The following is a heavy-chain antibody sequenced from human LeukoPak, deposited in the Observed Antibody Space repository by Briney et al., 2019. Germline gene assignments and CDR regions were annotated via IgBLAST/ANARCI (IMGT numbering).Heavy chain of an antibody. V-gene: IGHV1-18*04. CDR1: GYTFTSYY. J-gene: IGHJ4*02. CDR2: ISAYNGNT. D-gene: IGHD6-13*01. Sequence: ASVKVSCKASGYTFTSYYMHWVRQAPGQGLEWMGWISAYNGNTNYAQKLQGRVTMTTDTSTSTAYMELRSLRSDDTAVYYCARDRRAAAPDYWGQGTLVTVSS. CDR3: ARDRRAAAPDY.